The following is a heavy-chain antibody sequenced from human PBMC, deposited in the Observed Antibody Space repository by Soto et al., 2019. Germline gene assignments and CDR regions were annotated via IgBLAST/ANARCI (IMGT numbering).Heavy chain of an antibody. Sequence: SETLSLTCTVSGGSINSDNYYWTWIRQPPGKGLEWIGYIYYSGSTYYNPSLESRVTISVDTSMNQFSLKLSSVTAADTAVYYGARDVNINSVIYYSYYGMDVWGQGNTVTVS. D-gene: IGHD2-15*01. CDR3: ARDVNINSVIYYSYYGMDV. CDR2: IYYSGST. CDR1: GGSINSDNYY. V-gene: IGHV4-30-4*01. J-gene: IGHJ6*02.